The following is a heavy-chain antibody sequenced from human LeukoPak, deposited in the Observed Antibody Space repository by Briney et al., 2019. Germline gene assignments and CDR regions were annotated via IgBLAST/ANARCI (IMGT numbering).Heavy chain of an antibody. CDR3: ARDLEPSWLRSPGY. V-gene: IGHV3-21*01. Sequence: GGSLRLSCAASGFTFRSYSMNWVRQAPGKGLEWVSSISSSSSYIYYADSVKGRFTISRDNAKNSLYLQMNSLRAEDTAVYYCARDLEPSWLRSPGYWGQGTLVTVPS. CDR1: GFTFRSYS. J-gene: IGHJ4*02. CDR2: ISSSSSYI. D-gene: IGHD5-12*01.